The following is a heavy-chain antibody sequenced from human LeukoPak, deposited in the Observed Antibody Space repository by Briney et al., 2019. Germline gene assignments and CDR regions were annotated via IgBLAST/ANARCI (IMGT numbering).Heavy chain of an antibody. Sequence: PGGSLRLSCAASGFTFRNYWMHWVRQAPGKGLVWVSRIKTDGSITTYADSVKGRFTISRDNANNTLYLQMNSLRAEDTAVYYCASEIATGYWGQGTLVTVSS. CDR2: IKTDGSIT. V-gene: IGHV3-74*01. D-gene: IGHD2-15*01. CDR3: ASEIATGY. CDR1: GFTFRNYW. J-gene: IGHJ4*02.